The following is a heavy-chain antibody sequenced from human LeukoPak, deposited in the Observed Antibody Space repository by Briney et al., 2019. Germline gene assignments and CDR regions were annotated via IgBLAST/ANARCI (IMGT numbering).Heavy chain of an antibody. D-gene: IGHD6-13*01. CDR2: ISAYNGNT. V-gene: IGHV1-18*01. CDR3: ARRGLADEFDY. CDR1: GYTFISYG. Sequence: ASVKVSCKASGYTFISYGISWVRQAPGQGLEWMGWISAYNGNTKYAQKLQGRVTMTTDTSTSTAYMELSSLRSEDTAVYYCARRGLADEFDYWGQGTLVTVSS. J-gene: IGHJ4*02.